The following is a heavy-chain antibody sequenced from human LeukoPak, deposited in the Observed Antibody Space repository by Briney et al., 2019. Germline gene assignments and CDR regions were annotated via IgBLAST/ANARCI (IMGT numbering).Heavy chain of an antibody. Sequence: GGSLRLSCAASGFTFSSYAMSWVRQAPGKGLEWVSAISGSGGSTYYADSVKGRFTISRDNAKNSLYLQMNSLRAEDAAVYYCARAVAGPALSWANWGQGTLVTVSS. J-gene: IGHJ4*02. V-gene: IGHV3-23*01. CDR1: GFTFSSYA. CDR3: ARAVAGPALSWAN. D-gene: IGHD6-19*01. CDR2: ISGSGGST.